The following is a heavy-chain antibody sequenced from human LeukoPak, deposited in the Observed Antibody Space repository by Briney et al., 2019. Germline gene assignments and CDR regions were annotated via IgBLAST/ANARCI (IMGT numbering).Heavy chain of an antibody. CDR2: MNPISGNT. Sequence: ASVRVSCKASGYTSTSHDIIWVRQTTGQGLEWMGWMNPISGNTGYALKFQGRLSMTRDTSISTAYMELSSLRSEDTAVYYCATDGDYGGNSGYWGQGTLVTVSS. CDR1: GYTSTSHD. J-gene: IGHJ4*02. V-gene: IGHV1-8*01. D-gene: IGHD4-23*01. CDR3: ATDGDYGGNSGY.